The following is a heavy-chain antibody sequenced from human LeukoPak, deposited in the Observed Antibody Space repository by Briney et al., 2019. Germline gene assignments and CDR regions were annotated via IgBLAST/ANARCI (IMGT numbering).Heavy chain of an antibody. CDR2: IDYSGST. V-gene: IGHV4-30-4*01. Sequence: KASETLSLTCTVSGGSISSGGYYWSWIRQPPGKGLEWIGYIDYSGSTYYNPSLKSRVTISVDTSKNQFSLKLSSVSAAGTAVYYCARERYLWFGELIYYYGMDVWGKGTTVTVSS. CDR3: ARERYLWFGELIYYYGMDV. D-gene: IGHD3-10*01. J-gene: IGHJ6*04. CDR1: GGSISSGGYY.